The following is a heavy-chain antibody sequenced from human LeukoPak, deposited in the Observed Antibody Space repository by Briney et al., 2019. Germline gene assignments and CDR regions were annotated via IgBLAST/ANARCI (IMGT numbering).Heavy chain of an antibody. V-gene: IGHV4-38-2*01. D-gene: IGHD1-26*01. CDR3: ARNQGGYYYNYMDV. CDR2: IYHSGST. Sequence: SETLSLTCSVSSYSINSNYYWSWIRQPPGKGLEWIGSIYHSGSTYYNPSLKSRVTISVDTSKNQFSLKLSSVTAADTAVYYCARNQGGYYYNYMDVWGKGTTVTVSS. J-gene: IGHJ6*03. CDR1: SYSINSNYY.